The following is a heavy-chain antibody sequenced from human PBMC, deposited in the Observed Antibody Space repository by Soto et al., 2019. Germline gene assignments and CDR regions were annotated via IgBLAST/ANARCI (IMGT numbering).Heavy chain of an antibody. CDR2: ISTYNGDT. D-gene: IGHD5-12*01. CDR3: AREGVAPYYYYGMDV. Sequence: ASXKVSCKASGYTFTRSGISWVRQAPVQVLEWMGWISTYNGDTNYAQTFQGRVTMTTDTSTSTVHMEVRSLRSDDTAVYYCAREGVAPYYYYGMDVWGQGTPVTVSS. CDR1: GYTFTRSG. V-gene: IGHV1-18*01. J-gene: IGHJ6*02.